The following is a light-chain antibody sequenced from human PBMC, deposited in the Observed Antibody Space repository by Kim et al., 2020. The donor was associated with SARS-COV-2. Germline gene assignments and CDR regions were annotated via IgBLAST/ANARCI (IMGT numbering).Light chain of an antibody. CDR2: SND. CDR1: SLNIGSNI. V-gene: IGLV1-44*01. J-gene: IGLJ2*01. Sequence: GQRVTISCSGGSLNIGSNIVNWFQQLPGTAPKLLIYSNDHRPSGVPARFSGSKSGTSASLAISGLQSADEADYFCASWDDSLNALLFGGGTQLTVL. CDR3: ASWDDSLNALL.